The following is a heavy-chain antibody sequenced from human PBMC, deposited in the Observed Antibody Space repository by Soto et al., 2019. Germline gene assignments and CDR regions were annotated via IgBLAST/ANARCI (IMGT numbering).Heavy chain of an antibody. J-gene: IGHJ4*02. CDR3: ARARPGYSYGHFDY. CDR2: IYYSGST. CDR1: GGSISSGGYY. Sequence: QVQLQESGPGLVKPSQTLSLTCTVSGGSISSGGYYWSWIRQHPGKGLEWIGYIYYSGSTYYNPSVKSRVIIAVDTSKNQFSLKLRSVTAADTAVYYCARARPGYSYGHFDYWGQGTLVTVSS. V-gene: IGHV4-31*03. D-gene: IGHD5-18*01.